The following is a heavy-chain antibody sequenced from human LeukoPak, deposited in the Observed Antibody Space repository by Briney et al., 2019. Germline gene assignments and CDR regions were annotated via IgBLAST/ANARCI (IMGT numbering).Heavy chain of an antibody. Sequence: GGSLRLSCAASGFTFSDYSMNWVRQAPGKGLEWVSYISSSSTTIFYADSVKGRFTISRDNAKNSLFLQMNGLRDDDTALYYCARERGIAAAGDGFDSWGQGTLVTVSS. V-gene: IGHV3-48*02. D-gene: IGHD3-10*01. CDR1: GFTFSDYS. J-gene: IGHJ4*02. CDR3: ARERGIAAAGDGFDS. CDR2: ISSSSTTI.